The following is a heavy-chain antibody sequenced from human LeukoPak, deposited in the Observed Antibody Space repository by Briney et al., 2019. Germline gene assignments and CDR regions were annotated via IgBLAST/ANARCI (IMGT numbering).Heavy chain of an antibody. D-gene: IGHD6-13*01. CDR2: IYYSGST. V-gene: IGHV4-31*03. CDR1: GGSISSGGYY. CDR3: ARDVVGMAYFDY. Sequence: PSQTLSLTCTVSGGSISSGGYYWSWLRQHPGKGLEWIGYIYYSGSTYYNPSLKSRVTISVDTSKNQFSLKLSSVTAADTAVYYCARDVVGMAYFDYWGQGTLVTVSS. J-gene: IGHJ4*02.